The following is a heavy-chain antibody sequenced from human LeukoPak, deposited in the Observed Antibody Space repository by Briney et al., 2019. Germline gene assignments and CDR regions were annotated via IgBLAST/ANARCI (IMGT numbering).Heavy chain of an antibody. J-gene: IGHJ6*02. CDR1: GGTFSSYA. D-gene: IGHD6-13*01. CDR2: ISYDGSNK. Sequence: SCKASGGTFSSYAMHWVRQAPGKGLEWVAVISYDGSNKYYADSVKGRFTISRDNSKNTLYLQMNSLRAEDTAVYYCAREAEQQLSGGDYYYYYGMDVWGQGTTVTVSS. CDR3: AREAEQQLSGGDYYYYYGMDV. V-gene: IGHV3-30-3*01.